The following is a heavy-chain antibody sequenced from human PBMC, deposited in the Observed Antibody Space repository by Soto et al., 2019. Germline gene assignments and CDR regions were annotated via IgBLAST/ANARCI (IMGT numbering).Heavy chain of an antibody. CDR3: ARDLGGYNARWFDP. D-gene: IGHD5-12*01. Sequence: SETLSLTCTVSGGTITSDGYYWNWIRQDPGKGLEWIGYIYYSGSTNYNPSLKSRVTISVDTSKNQFSLKLSSVTAADTAVYYCARDLGGYNARWFDPWGQGTPVTVSS. CDR2: IYYSGST. CDR1: GGTITSDGYY. V-gene: IGHV4-61*08. J-gene: IGHJ5*02.